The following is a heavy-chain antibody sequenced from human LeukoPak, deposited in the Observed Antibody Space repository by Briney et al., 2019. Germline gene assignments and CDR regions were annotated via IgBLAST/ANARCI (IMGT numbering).Heavy chain of an antibody. D-gene: IGHD5-18*01. V-gene: IGHV4-59*01. CDR3: ARGAAGYSYG. J-gene: IGHJ4*02. Sequence: SETLSLTCTVSGGSISSYYWSWIRQPPGKGLEWIGHIYYSGNTNYNPSLKSRVTISIDTSKNQFSLRLSSVTAADTAVYYCARGAAGYSYGWGQGTLVTVSS. CDR1: GGSISSYY. CDR2: IYYSGNT.